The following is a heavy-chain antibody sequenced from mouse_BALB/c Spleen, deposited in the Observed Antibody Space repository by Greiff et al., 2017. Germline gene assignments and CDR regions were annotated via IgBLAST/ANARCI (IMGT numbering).Heavy chain of an antibody. V-gene: IGHV14-1*02. J-gene: IGHJ3*01. CDR2: IDPENGNT. D-gene: IGHD2-3*01. Sequence: EVKLQQSGAELVRPGALVKLSCKASGFNIKDYYMHWVKQRPEQGLEWIGWIDPENGNTIYDPKFQGKASITADTSSNTAYLQLSSLTSEDTAVYYCARDGYYFFAYWGQGTLVTVSA. CDR1: GFNIKDYY. CDR3: ARDGYYFFAY.